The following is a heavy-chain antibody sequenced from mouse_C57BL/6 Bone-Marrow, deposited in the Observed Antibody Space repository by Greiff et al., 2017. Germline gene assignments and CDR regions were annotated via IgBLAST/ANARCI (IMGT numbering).Heavy chain of an antibody. CDR3: ARDRFITGAWFAY. CDR1: GFTFSSYA. V-gene: IGHV5-4*01. J-gene: IGHJ3*01. CDR2: ISDGGSYT. Sequence: EVKLMESGGGLVKPGGSLKLSCAASGFTFSSYAMSWVRQTPEKRLEWVATISDGGSYTYYPDNVKGRFTISRDNAKNNLYLQMSHLKSEDTAMYYCARDRFITGAWFAYWGQGTLVTVSA. D-gene: IGHD1-3*01.